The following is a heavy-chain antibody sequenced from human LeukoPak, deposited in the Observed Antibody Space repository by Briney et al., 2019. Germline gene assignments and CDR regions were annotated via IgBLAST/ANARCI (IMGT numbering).Heavy chain of an antibody. Sequence: GGSLRLSCAASGFTFSSYWMHWVRQAPGKGLVWVSRISTDGSSTSYADSVKGRFTISRDNAKNTLYLQMNSLRAEDTAVYYCARANYYYDSSGFDYWGQGTLVTVSS. CDR2: ISTDGSST. D-gene: IGHD3-22*01. V-gene: IGHV3-74*01. CDR3: ARANYYYDSSGFDY. CDR1: GFTFSSYW. J-gene: IGHJ4*02.